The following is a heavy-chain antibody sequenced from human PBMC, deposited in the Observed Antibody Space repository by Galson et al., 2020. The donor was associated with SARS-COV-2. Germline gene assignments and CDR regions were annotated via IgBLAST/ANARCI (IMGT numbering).Heavy chain of an antibody. D-gene: IGHD3-9*01. Sequence: SETLSLTCTVSGGSISSYYWSWIREPPGKGLEWIGYIYYSGSTNYNPSLKSRVTISVDTSKNQFSLKLSSVTAADTAVYYCAREDILTGYYTGWFDPWCQGTLVTVSS. CDR1: GGSISSYY. CDR3: AREDILTGYYTGWFDP. CDR2: IYYSGST. V-gene: IGHV4-59*01. J-gene: IGHJ5*02.